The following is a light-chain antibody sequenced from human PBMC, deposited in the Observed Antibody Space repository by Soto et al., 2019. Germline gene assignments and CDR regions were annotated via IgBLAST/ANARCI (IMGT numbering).Light chain of an antibody. CDR3: NSYTGSSTVV. Sequence: QSALTQPASVSGSPGQSITISCTGTSSDVGGYNYVSWYQQYPGKAPKLMIYDVSNRPSGVSNRFSGSKSGNTASLTISGIQAEDEADYYCNSYTGSSTVVFGGGTKVTVL. CDR2: DVS. CDR1: SSDVGGYNY. J-gene: IGLJ2*01. V-gene: IGLV2-14*01.